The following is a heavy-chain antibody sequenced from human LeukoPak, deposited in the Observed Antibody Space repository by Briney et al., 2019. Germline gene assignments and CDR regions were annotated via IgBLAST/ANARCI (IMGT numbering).Heavy chain of an antibody. CDR1: GFTFSSYA. D-gene: IGHD1-14*01. CDR3: ASASGLRYYYFDY. Sequence: PGGSLRLSCAASGFTFSSYAMSWVRQAPGKGLEWVSAISGSGGSTYYADSVKGRFTISRDNSKNTLYLQMNSLRAEDTAAYYCASASGLRYYYFDYWGQGTLVTVSS. CDR2: ISGSGGST. J-gene: IGHJ4*02. V-gene: IGHV3-23*01.